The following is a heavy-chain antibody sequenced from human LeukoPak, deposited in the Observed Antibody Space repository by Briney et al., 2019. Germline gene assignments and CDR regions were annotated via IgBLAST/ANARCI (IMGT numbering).Heavy chain of an antibody. D-gene: IGHD3-22*01. CDR3: AKERSGDSSGYLDY. V-gene: IGHV3-30*02. J-gene: IGHJ4*02. CDR1: GFTFSSYG. Sequence: GGSLRLSCAASGFTFSSYGMHWVRQAPGKGLEWVAFIRYDGSNKYYADSVKGRFTISRDNSKNTLYLQMNSLRAEDTAVYYCAKERSGDSSGYLDYWGQGTLVTVSS. CDR2: IRYDGSNK.